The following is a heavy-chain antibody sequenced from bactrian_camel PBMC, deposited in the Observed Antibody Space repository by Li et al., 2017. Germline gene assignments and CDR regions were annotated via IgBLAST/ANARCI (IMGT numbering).Heavy chain of an antibody. CDR1: GFIFSNYW. CDR3: VRELLSILGR. V-gene: IGHV3S1*01. Sequence: HVQLVESGGGLVQPGGSLRLSCAASGFIFSNYWMYWVRQAPGKGREWVASIDSGGSTTYYADSVKGRFTASRDNAQNTVYLQMNSLKPEDTAVYYCVRELLSILGRWGQGTQVTVS. CDR2: IDSGGSTT. J-gene: IGHJ4*01.